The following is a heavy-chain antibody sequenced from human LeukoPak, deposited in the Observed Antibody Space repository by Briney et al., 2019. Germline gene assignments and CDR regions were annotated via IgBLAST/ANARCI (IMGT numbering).Heavy chain of an antibody. Sequence: PGGSLRLSCAASGFTFSSYEMNWVRQAPGKGLEWVSAISGRVDNTYYADSVRGRFTISRDNSKNTLYLQMNSLRAEDTAVYYCARDTSAFLTGYYYMDVWGKGTTVTVSS. J-gene: IGHJ6*03. CDR2: ISGRVDNT. V-gene: IGHV3-23*01. D-gene: IGHD2-2*01. CDR3: ARDTSAFLTGYYYMDV. CDR1: GFTFSSYE.